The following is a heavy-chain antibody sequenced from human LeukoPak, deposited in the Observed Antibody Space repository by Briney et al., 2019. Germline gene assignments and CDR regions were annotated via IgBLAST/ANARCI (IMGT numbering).Heavy chain of an antibody. CDR1: GGSIRSSAYY. CDR2: ISFGGST. V-gene: IGHV4-39*01. D-gene: IGHD6-13*01. Sequence: PSETLSLTCTVSGGSIRSSAYYWGWIRQPPGKGPECIGSISFGGSTYYNPSLKSRVTISVDTSKNQFSLKLSSVTAADTAVYYCVRHGGIPAARGYWDFDLWGRGTLVTVSS. CDR3: VRHGGIPAARGYWDFDL. J-gene: IGHJ2*01.